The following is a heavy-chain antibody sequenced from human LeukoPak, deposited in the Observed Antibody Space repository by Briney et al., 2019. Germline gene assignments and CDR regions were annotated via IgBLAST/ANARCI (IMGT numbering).Heavy chain of an antibody. J-gene: IGHJ4*02. CDR1: GFTLSSNS. CDR3: ARDLDGSERAFDF. Sequence: SGGSLRLSCAASGFTLSSNSMNWVRQAPGKGLEWVSYISSSTTTIHYADSVKGRFTISRENAKNSLYLQMNSLRDEDTAVYYCARDLDGSERAFDFWGQGALVTVSS. CDR2: ISSSTTTI. D-gene: IGHD3-10*01. V-gene: IGHV3-48*02.